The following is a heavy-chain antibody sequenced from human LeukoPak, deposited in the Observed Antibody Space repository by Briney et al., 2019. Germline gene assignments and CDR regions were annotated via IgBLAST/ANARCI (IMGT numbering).Heavy chain of an antibody. J-gene: IGHJ4*02. V-gene: IGHV4-30-4*08. CDR1: GGSISSGDYY. D-gene: IGHD3-3*01. CDR2: IYYSGST. CDR3: AREPTPYSYDFWSGPSSHADY. Sequence: PSETLSLTCTVSGGSISSGDYYWSWIRQPPGKGLEWIGYIYYSGSTYYNPSLKSRVTISVGTSKNQFSLKLSSVTAADTAVYYCAREPTPYSYDFWSGPSSHADYWGQGTLVTVSS.